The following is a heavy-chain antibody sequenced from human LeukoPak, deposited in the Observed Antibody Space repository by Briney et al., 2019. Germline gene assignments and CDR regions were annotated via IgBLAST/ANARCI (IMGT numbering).Heavy chain of an antibody. CDR1: GGSISSGSYY. V-gene: IGHV4-61*10. D-gene: IGHD6-6*01. Sequence: PSQTLSLTCTVSGGSISSGSYYWSWIRQPAGKGLEWIGYIYYSGSTNYNPSLKSRVTISVDTSKNQFSLKLSSVTAADTAVYYCASQSIAARPIVYWGQGTLVTVSS. CDR2: IYYSGST. J-gene: IGHJ4*02. CDR3: ASQSIAARPIVY.